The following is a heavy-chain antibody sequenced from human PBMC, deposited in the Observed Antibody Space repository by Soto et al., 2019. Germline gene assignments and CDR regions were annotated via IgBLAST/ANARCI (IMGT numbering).Heavy chain of an antibody. D-gene: IGHD6-19*01. J-gene: IGHJ2*01. V-gene: IGHV1-3*01. CDR2: INGGNGNT. CDR1: GYIFRNYA. CDR3: ARSGYSSGWYHWYFDF. Sequence: LVKFSWKAFGYIFRNYAIHWVREALGQRLEWMGWINGGNGNTKYSQKFQGRVTITRDTSASTGYMDLSSLRSEDTAVYYCARSGYSSGWYHWYFDFWGRGTLVTVSS.